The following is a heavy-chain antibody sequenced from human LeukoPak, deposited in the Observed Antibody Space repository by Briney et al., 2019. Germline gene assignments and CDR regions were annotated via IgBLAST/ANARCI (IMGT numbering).Heavy chain of an antibody. Sequence: GGSLRLSCAASGFIFSNYWMSWVRQAPGKGLEWVANIKQDGSDKYYVDSVKGRFTISRDNAKNSLYLQMNSLRADDTAVYYCARDRHPASDREPQTIFGVVRGPDFDYWGPGTLVTVSS. CDR2: IKQDGSDK. V-gene: IGHV3-7*01. J-gene: IGHJ4*02. D-gene: IGHD3-3*01. CDR1: GFIFSNYW. CDR3: ARDRHPASDREPQTIFGVVRGPDFDY.